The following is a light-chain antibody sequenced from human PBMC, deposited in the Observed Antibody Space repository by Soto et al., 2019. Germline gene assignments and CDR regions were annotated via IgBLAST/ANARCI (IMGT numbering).Light chain of an antibody. V-gene: IGKV1-5*01. Sequence: DIQMTQSPATLCAFVGDRVTITCRASQRISSWLAWYQQKPGKAPKFLIYDGSTLESGVPARFSGSGSGTDFTLTISSLQPEDFATYYCQQLNSYPLTFGGGTKVDI. CDR1: QRISSW. J-gene: IGKJ4*01. CDR3: QQLNSYPLT. CDR2: DGS.